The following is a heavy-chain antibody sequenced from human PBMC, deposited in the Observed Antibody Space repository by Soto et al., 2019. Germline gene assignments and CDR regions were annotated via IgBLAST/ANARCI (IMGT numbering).Heavy chain of an antibody. J-gene: IGHJ4*02. CDR1: GFTFSSYS. D-gene: IGHD4-17*01. CDR3: AKDRAPYGDYVKLGPD. V-gene: IGHV3-21*04. CDR2: ISSSSSYI. Sequence: PGGSLRLSCAASGFTFSSYSMNWVRQAPGKGLEWVSSISSSSSYIYYADSVKGRFTISRDNAKNSLYLQMNSLRAEDTAVYYCAKDRAPYGDYVKLGPDWGKGTLVTVSS.